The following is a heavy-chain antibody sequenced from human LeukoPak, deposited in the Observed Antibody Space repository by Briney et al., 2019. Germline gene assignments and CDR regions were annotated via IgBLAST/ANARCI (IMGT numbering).Heavy chain of an antibody. D-gene: IGHD1-7*01. Sequence: GGSLRLSCAASGFIFSSYWMRWVRHAPGKGLAWVSRINTDGSSTSYADSVKGRFTISRDNAKNTLFLQMNSLRGEDSALYYCARVRNWNYRDFDYWGQGTLVTVSS. J-gene: IGHJ4*02. CDR2: INTDGSST. V-gene: IGHV3-74*01. CDR3: ARVRNWNYRDFDY. CDR1: GFIFSSYW.